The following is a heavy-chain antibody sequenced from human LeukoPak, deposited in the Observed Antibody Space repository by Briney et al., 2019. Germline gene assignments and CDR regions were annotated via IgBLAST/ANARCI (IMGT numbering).Heavy chain of an antibody. CDR2: IVVGSGNT. CDR3: AALPQGYYGGSSRLGGY. V-gene: IGHV1-58*02. Sequence: GTSVKVSCKASGFTFTSSTMQWVRQARGQRLEWIGWIVVGSGNTNYAQKFQERVTITRDMSTSTAYMELSSLRSEDTAVYYCAALPQGYYGGSSRLGGYWGQGTLVTVSS. D-gene: IGHD4-23*01. J-gene: IGHJ4*02. CDR1: GFTFTSST.